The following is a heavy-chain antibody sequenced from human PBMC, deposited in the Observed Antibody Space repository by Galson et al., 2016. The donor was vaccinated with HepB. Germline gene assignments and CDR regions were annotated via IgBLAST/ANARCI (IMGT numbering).Heavy chain of an antibody. CDR2: IDWDDDT. V-gene: IGHV2-70*11. Sequence: PALVKPTQTLRLTCSFSGFSLSTSGMCLSWIRQPPGKALEWLARIDWDDDTYYRKSLKTRLTISKDTFKNQVVLTMTNMDPVDTATYYWARLCLPGVTAPGMDVWGQGTTVTVSS. J-gene: IGHJ6*02. CDR1: GFSLSTSGMC. CDR3: ARLCLPGVTAPGMDV. D-gene: IGHD2-21*02.